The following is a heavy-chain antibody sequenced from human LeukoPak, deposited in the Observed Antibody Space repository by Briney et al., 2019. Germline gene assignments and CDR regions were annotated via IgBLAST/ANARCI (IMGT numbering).Heavy chain of an antibody. CDR2: IWYDGSNK. Sequence: GGSLRLSCAASGFTFSSYGMHWVRQAPGKGLEWVAVIWYDGSNKYYADSVKGRFTISSDNVKNTLYLQMNSLRDEDTAVYYCARDRGSSPFDIWGQGTMVTVSS. D-gene: IGHD3-10*01. V-gene: IGHV3-33*01. CDR1: GFTFSSYG. CDR3: ARDRGSSPFDI. J-gene: IGHJ3*02.